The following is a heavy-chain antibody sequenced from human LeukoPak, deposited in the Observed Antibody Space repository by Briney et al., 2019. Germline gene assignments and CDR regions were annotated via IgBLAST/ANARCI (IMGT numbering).Heavy chain of an antibody. CDR1: GFAFSSYA. V-gene: IGHV3-23*01. CDR2: ISGSGDNT. J-gene: IGHJ4*02. Sequence: GGSPRLSCAASGFAFSSYAMSWVRQAPGKGLEWVSGISGSGDNTYYADSVKGRFTISRDNSKNTLYVQVNSLGTEDTAAYYCAKGSYYDSSGSFYFDYWGQGTLVTVSS. CDR3: AKGSYYDSSGSFYFDY. D-gene: IGHD3-22*01.